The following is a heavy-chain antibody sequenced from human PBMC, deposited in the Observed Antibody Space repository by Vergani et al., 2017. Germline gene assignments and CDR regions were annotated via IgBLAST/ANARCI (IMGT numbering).Heavy chain of an antibody. CDR3: ARIRGAGYYDFWSGYLGYYFDY. J-gene: IGHJ4*02. CDR2: IFSNDEN. Sequence: QVTLKESGPVLVKPTETLTLTCTVSGFSLSTARMGVSWIRQPPGKALEWLAHIFSNDENSYSTSLKSRLTISKDTSKSQVVLTMTNMDPVDTATYYCARIRGAGYYDFWSGYLGYYFDYWGQGTLVTVSS. CDR1: GFSLSTARMG. V-gene: IGHV2-26*01. D-gene: IGHD3-3*01.